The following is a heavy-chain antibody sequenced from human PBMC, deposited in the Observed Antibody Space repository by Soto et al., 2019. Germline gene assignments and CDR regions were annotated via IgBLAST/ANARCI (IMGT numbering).Heavy chain of an antibody. CDR2: IKSKTDGGTA. V-gene: IGHV3-15*01. CDR1: GFNLSHPW. D-gene: IGHD3-10*01. Sequence: GGSLRLSCVASGFNLSHPWMTWVRQAAGKGLEWVGRIKSKTDGGTADYADSVKGRFTISRDNAKNSLYLQMNSLRVEDTAVYYCARDRGGYGPPDVWGQGTTVTVSS. J-gene: IGHJ6*02. CDR3: ARDRGGYGPPDV.